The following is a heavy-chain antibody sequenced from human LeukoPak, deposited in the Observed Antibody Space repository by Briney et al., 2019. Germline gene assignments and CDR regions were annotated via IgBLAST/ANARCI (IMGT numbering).Heavy chain of an antibody. D-gene: IGHD1-7*01. CDR2: ISAYNRNT. V-gene: IGHV1-18*01. Sequence: ASVKVSCKASGYTFTSYAMHWVRQAPGQGPEWMGWISAYNRNTDYAQKLQGRVTMTTDTSTSTAYMELRSLRSDDTAVYYCARDGYNWNYEDYWGQGTLVTVSS. CDR1: GYTFTSYA. J-gene: IGHJ4*02. CDR3: ARDGYNWNYEDY.